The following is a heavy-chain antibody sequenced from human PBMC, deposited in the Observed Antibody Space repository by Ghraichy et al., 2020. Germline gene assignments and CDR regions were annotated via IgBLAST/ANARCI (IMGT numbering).Heavy chain of an antibody. CDR2: IYYSGST. V-gene: IGHV4-61*01. D-gene: IGHD3-3*01. Sequence: SETLSLTCTVSGGSVSSGSYYWSWIRQPPGKGLEWIGYIYYSGSTNYNPSLKSRVTISVDTAKNQFSLKLSSVTAADTAVYYWARGYDFNPGWFDPWGQGTLVTVSS. CDR1: GGSVSSGSYY. CDR3: ARGYDFNPGWFDP. J-gene: IGHJ5*02.